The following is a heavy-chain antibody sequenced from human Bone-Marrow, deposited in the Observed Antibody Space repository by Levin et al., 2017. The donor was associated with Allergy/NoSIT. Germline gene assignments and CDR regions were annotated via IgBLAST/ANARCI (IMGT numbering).Heavy chain of an antibody. J-gene: IGHJ4*02. CDR1: GGTFSSYA. D-gene: IGHD3-22*01. Sequence: GGSLRLSCKASGGTFSSYAISWVRQAPGQGLEWMGGIIPIFGTANYAQKFQGRVTITADESTSTAYMELSSLRSEDTAVYYCARWLYYYDSSGYYSYYFDYWGQGTLVTVSS. CDR3: ARWLYYYDSSGYYSYYFDY. CDR2: IIPIFGTA. V-gene: IGHV1-69*01.